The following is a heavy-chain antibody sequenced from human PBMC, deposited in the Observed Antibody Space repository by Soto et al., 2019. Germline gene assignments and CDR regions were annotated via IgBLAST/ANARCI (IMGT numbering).Heavy chain of an antibody. CDR3: ARGSYYDFWSGSGPDYYCGMDV. D-gene: IGHD3-3*01. CDR2: IYHSGST. J-gene: IGHJ6*02. Sequence: SETLSLTCAVSGGSISSGGYSWSWIRQPPGKGLEWIGYIYHSGSTYYNPSLKSRVTISVDRSKNQFSLKLSSVTAADTAVYYCARGSYYDFWSGSGPDYYCGMDVWGQGTTVTVSS. V-gene: IGHV4-30-2*01. CDR1: GGSISSGGYS.